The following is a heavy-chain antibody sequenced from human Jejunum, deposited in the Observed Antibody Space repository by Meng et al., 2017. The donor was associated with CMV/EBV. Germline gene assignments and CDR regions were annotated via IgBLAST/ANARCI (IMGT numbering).Heavy chain of an antibody. D-gene: IGHD2-8*01. Sequence: MNWVRQAPGKGPEWVASISGSGSHTYYADSVKGRFTISRDNSKSMVYLHMSSLRGEDTAVYYCTKNAKGGYCTNTACFLLGMDVWGQGTTVTVSS. CDR2: ISGSGSHT. V-gene: IGHV3-23*01. J-gene: IGHJ6*02. CDR3: TKNAKGGYCTNTACFLLGMDV.